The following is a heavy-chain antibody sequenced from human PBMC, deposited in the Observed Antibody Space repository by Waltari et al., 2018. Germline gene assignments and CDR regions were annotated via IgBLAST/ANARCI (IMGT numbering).Heavy chain of an antibody. CDR3: ARGPGLRFLEWYFDY. CDR1: GFTFSSYG. D-gene: IGHD3-3*01. J-gene: IGHJ4*02. V-gene: IGHV3-33*01. CDR2: IWYDGSNK. Sequence: QVQLVESGGGVVQPGRYLRLSCAASGFTFSSYGMHWVRQAPGKGLEWVAVIWYDGSNKYYADSVKGRFTISRDNSKNTLYLQMNSLRAEDTAVYYCARGPGLRFLEWYFDYWGQGTLVTVSS.